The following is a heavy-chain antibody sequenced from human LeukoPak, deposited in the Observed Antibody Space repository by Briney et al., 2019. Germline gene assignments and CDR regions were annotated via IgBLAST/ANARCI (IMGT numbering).Heavy chain of an antibody. CDR1: GGSISSSSYC. V-gene: IGHV4-39*01. CDR3: ARLTIFGVVINY. CDR2: IYYSGST. J-gene: IGHJ4*02. Sequence: SETLSLTCTVSGGSISSSSYCWGWIRPPPGKGLEGIGSIYYSGSTYYNPSLKRRVTISVDTSKHQFSLRLSSVPAADTAVYYCARLTIFGVVINYWGQGTLVTVSS. D-gene: IGHD3-3*01.